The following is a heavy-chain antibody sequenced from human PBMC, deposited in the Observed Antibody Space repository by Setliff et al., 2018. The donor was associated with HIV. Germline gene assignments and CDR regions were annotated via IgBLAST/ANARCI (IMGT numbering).Heavy chain of an antibody. CDR1: GDSISSGSYY. CDR2: IHTSGSS. Sequence: LSLTCAVSGDSISSGSYYWSWIRQPAGKGLEWIGHIHTSGSSSYNPSLKSRVIISLDTSKNQISLKLNSVTAADTAVYYCARDLLGSSSLVDYWGQGTLVTVSS. V-gene: IGHV4-61*09. D-gene: IGHD6-6*01. CDR3: ARDLLGSSSLVDY. J-gene: IGHJ4*02.